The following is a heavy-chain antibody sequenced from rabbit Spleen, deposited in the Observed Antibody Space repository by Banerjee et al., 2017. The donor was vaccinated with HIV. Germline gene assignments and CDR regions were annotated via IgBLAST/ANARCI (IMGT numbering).Heavy chain of an antibody. CDR2: IDAGSSGST. J-gene: IGHJ4*01. CDR3: ARGAWSDDCMNL. Sequence: QEQLEESGGGLVKPEGSLTLTCKASGFSFSDRDVMCWVRQAPGKGLQWIACIDAGSSGSTYYASWAKGRFTISKTSSTTVTLQMTSLTAADTATYFCARGAWSDDCMNLWGPGTLVPVS. D-gene: IGHD2-1*01. CDR1: GFSFSDRDV. V-gene: IGHV1S45*01.